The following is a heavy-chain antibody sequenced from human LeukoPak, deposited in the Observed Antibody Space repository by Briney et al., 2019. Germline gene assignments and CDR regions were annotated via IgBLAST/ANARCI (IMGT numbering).Heavy chain of an antibody. D-gene: IGHD2/OR15-2a*01. CDR1: GFTFSSYG. CDR3: AKGVAISTYLLYAFDI. CDR2: IWYDGSNK. V-gene: IGHV3-33*06. J-gene: IGHJ3*02. Sequence: GGSLRLSCAASGFTFSSYGMHWVRQAPGKGLEWVAVIWYDGSNKYYAGSVKGRFTISRDNSKNTLYLQMNSLRAEDTAVYYCAKGVAISTYLLYAFDIWGQGTMVTVSS.